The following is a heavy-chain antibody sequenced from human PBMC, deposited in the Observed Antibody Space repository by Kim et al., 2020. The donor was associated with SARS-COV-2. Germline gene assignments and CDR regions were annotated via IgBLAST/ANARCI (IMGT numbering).Heavy chain of an antibody. J-gene: IGHJ4*02. D-gene: IGHD6-19*01. CDR2: ISSSSSYI. V-gene: IGHV3-21*01. CDR1: GFTFSSYS. Sequence: GGSLRLSCAASGFTFSSYSMNWVRQAPGKGLEWVSSISSSSSYIYYADSVKGRFTISRDNAKNSLYLQMNSLRAEDTAVYYCARDQGWGKSFFDYWGQGTLVTVSS. CDR3: ARDQGWGKSFFDY.